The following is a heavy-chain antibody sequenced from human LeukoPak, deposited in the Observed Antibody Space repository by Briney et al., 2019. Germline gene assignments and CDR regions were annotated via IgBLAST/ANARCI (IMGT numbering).Heavy chain of an antibody. CDR1: GLTFSSHW. J-gene: IGHJ6*02. CDR2: ITNDGSST. D-gene: IGHD2-15*01. Sequence: GGSLRLSCAASGLTFSSHWMHWVRQAPGKGLVWVSRITNDGSSTTYADSVKGRFTISRDNAKNMLYLQVNSLRAEDTAVYYCARGLRDIPGADHYFYYGMEVWGQGTTVTVSS. V-gene: IGHV3-74*01. CDR3: ARGLRDIPGADHYFYYGMEV.